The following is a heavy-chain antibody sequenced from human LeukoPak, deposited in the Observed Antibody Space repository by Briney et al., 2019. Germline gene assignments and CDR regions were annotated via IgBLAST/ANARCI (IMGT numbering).Heavy chain of an antibody. J-gene: IGHJ3*02. V-gene: IGHV4-61*02. Sequence: TLSLTCTVSGASISSGTYYWTWIRQPAGKGLEWIGRILISGSPSCNPSLKSRVTISADTSKNQFSLELSSVTAADTAVYYCARDRYCSGGTCYSHDAFDIWGQGTMVTVSS. CDR1: GASISSGTYY. D-gene: IGHD2-15*01. CDR3: ARDRYCSGGTCYSHDAFDI. CDR2: ILISGSP.